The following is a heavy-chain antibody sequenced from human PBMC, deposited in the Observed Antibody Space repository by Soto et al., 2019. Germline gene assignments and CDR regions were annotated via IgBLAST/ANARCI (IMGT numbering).Heavy chain of an antibody. J-gene: IGHJ5*02. Sequence: VSCKASGGTISSYTIRWVRQAPGQGIERMGRIIPILGIANYAQKFQGRVTITADKSTSTAYMELSSLRSEDTAVYYFVLSIVRRVIIQNFFYPCAQRTLVPVSS. D-gene: IGHD3-10*01. V-gene: IGHV1-69*02. CDR3: VLSIVRRVIIQNFFYP. CDR2: IIPILGIA. CDR1: GGTISSYT.